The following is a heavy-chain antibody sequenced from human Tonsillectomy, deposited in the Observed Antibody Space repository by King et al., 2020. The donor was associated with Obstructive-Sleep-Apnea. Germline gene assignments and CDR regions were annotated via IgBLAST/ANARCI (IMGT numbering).Heavy chain of an antibody. V-gene: IGHV3-7*01. J-gene: IGHJ6*02. D-gene: IGHD3-9*01. CDR1: GFTFSSYW. CDR3: ARVQLRDFDWLSNYAMDV. Sequence: VQLVESGGGFVLPGGSLRLSCAASGFTFSSYWMTWVRQAPGKGLEWVATIKQDGIDQSYLNSVDGRFTISRDNAQNSLFLQMISLSVEDAAVYYCARVQLRDFDWLSNYAMDVWGQGTTVTVSS. CDR2: IKQDGIDQ.